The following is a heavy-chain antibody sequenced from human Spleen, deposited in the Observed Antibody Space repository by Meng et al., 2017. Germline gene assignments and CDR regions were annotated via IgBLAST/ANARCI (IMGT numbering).Heavy chain of an antibody. V-gene: IGHV3-30*15. CDR2: ISHDGSNK. CDR3: WAYCHSGGYCSVQNS. D-gene: IGHD2-21*01. J-gene: IGHJ5*02. Sequence: QVQLVESGGSVVHPGRSLRLSWATSGFTFTDYAMHWVRQAPGKGLEWVAVISHDGSNKHYADCVKGRFTISRDNSKNTVYMQMSSLRVEDTAVYYCWAYCHSGGYCSVQNSWGQGTLVTVSS. CDR1: GFTFTDYA.